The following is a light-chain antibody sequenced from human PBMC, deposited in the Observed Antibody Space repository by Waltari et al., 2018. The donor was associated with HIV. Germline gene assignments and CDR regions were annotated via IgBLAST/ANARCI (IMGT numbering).Light chain of an antibody. CDR3: ATWDDGLSGRRV. Sequence: QYVLTQPPSASGTPGQRVTISCSGSTSNIGYNYVYWYQQFPGTAPNLLIYRNDQRPSWVPDRFSGSKSGTSASLAITGLRSEDEADYYCATWDDGLSGRRVFGGGTKLTVL. V-gene: IGLV1-47*01. CDR1: TSNIGYNY. J-gene: IGLJ3*02. CDR2: RND.